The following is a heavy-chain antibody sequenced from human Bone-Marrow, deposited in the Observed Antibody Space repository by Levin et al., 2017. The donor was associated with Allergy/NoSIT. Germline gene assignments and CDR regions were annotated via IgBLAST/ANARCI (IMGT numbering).Heavy chain of an antibody. V-gene: IGHV4-39*07. D-gene: IGHD5-24*01. CDR3: ARLVFGDGYNYYFDY. J-gene: IGHJ4*02. CDR2: IYYSGST. Sequence: SQTLSLTCTVSGGSISSSSYYWGWIRQPPGKGLEWIGSIYYSGSTYYNPSLKSRVTISVDTSKNQFSLKLSSVTAADTAVYYCARLVFGDGYNYYFDYWGQGTLVTVSS. CDR1: GGSISSSSYY.